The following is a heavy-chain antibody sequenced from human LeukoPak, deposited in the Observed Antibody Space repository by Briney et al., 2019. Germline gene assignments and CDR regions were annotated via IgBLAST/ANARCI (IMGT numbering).Heavy chain of an antibody. CDR2: ISGSGGST. D-gene: IGHD3-22*01. V-gene: IGHV3-23*01. CDR1: GFTFSSYA. CDR3: AEDLYYYDSRTYY. Sequence: PGGSLRLSCAASGFTFSSYAMSWVRQAAGKGLEWVSAISGSGGSTYYADSVKGRFTISRDNSKNTLYLQMNSLRAEDTAVYYCAEDLYYYDSRTYYWGQGTLVTVSS. J-gene: IGHJ4*02.